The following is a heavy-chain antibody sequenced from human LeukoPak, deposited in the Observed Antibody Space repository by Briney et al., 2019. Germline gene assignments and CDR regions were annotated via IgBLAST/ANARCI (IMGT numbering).Heavy chain of an antibody. CDR1: GFTFSSCA. V-gene: IGHV3-48*01. D-gene: IGHD1-1*01. CDR2: ISESSRTI. Sequence: GGSLRLSCAASGFTFSSCAMSWVRQAPGKGLEWVSFISESSRTIYYADSVKGRFTISRDNAKNSLYLQMNSLRAEDTAIYYCARDWRTGTTFDWGQGTLVTVSS. CDR3: ARDWRTGTTFD. J-gene: IGHJ4*02.